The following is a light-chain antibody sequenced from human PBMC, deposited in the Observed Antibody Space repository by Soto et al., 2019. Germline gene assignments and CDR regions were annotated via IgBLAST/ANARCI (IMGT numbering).Light chain of an antibody. CDR1: QSVDSRF. CDR3: QYYGGSSRT. Sequence: ELVLTQSPGILSLSPGERATLSCRASQSVDSRFLGWYQQKAGQAPRLLIYGASSRATGIPASFSGSGSGTDFTLTISRLEPQDFAVYYCQYYGGSSRTFGQGTKVEI. CDR2: GAS. V-gene: IGKV3-20*01. J-gene: IGKJ1*01.